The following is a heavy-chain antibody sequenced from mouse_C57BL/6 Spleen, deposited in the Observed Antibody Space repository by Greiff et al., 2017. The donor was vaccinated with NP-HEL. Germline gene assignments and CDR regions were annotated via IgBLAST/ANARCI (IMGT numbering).Heavy chain of an antibody. CDR2: IDPENGDT. Sequence: VQLQQSGAELVRPGASVKLSCTASGFNIKDDYMHWVKQRPEQGLEWIGWIDPENGDTEYASKFQGKATITADTSSNTAYLQLSSLTSEDTAVYYCTTAIITTVVGDYWGQGTTLTVSS. CDR1: GFNIKDDY. CDR3: TTAIITTVVGDY. J-gene: IGHJ2*01. D-gene: IGHD1-1*01. V-gene: IGHV14-4*01.